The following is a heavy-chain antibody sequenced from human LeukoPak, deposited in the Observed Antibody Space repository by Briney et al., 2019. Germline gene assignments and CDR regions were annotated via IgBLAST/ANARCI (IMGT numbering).Heavy chain of an antibody. D-gene: IGHD3-22*01. V-gene: IGHV3-23*01. CDR1: GVTFSSSA. CDR2: ISGSGGST. Sequence: GGSLRLSCTAFGVTFSSSAMSWVRQPPGKGLEWVSAISGSGGSTYYADSVKGRFTISRDNSKNTLFLQMNSLRADDTAVYYCAKDSSAYYYARGFDYWGQGILVTVSS. CDR3: AKDSSAYYYARGFDY. J-gene: IGHJ4*02.